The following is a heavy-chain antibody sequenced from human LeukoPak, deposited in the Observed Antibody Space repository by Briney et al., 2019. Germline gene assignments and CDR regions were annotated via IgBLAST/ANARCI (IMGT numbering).Heavy chain of an antibody. Sequence: GSSVKVSCKASGGTFNSYAISWVGQAPGQGLEWMGGIIPIFGTANYAQKFQGRVTITADESTSTAYMELSSLRSEDTAVYYCARVGSGGSCYSCHFDYWGQGTLVTVSS. D-gene: IGHD2-15*01. CDR1: GGTFNSYA. CDR3: ARVGSGGSCYSCHFDY. J-gene: IGHJ4*02. CDR2: IIPIFGTA. V-gene: IGHV1-69*01.